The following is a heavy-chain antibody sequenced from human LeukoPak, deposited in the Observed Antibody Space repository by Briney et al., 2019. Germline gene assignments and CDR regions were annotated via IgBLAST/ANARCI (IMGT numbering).Heavy chain of an antibody. J-gene: IGHJ4*02. Sequence: GASVKVSCKASGYTFTGYYMHWVRQAPGQGLEWMGWINPNSGGTNYAQKFQGRVTMTRDTSISTAYMELSSLRSEDTAVYYCAREDDDSSGYYYYWGQGTLVTVSS. CDR2: INPNSGGT. D-gene: IGHD3-22*01. V-gene: IGHV1-2*02. CDR3: AREDDDSSGYYYY. CDR1: GYTFTGYY.